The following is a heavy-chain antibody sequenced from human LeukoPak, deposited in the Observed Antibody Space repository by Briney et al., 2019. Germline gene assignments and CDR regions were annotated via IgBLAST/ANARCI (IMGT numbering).Heavy chain of an antibody. CDR1: GFPFGNEA. CDR2: ISPGGGTT. D-gene: IGHD3-22*01. CDR3: AKGLNYYDSSGYPH. V-gene: IGHV3-23*01. Sequence: GGSLRLSCAASGFPFGNEAMSWVRQSPERGLEWVSSISPGGGTTYYADSVKGRFTISRDNSKNTLYLQMNSLRAEDTAVYYCAKGLNYYDSSGYPHWGQGTLVTVSS. J-gene: IGHJ4*02.